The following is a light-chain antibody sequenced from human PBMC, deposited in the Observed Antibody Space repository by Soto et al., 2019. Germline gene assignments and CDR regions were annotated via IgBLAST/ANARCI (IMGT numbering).Light chain of an antibody. CDR2: EVS. CDR1: SGDVGGYNY. Sequence: QSALTQPASVSGSPGQSITISCTGTSGDVGGYNYVSWYQQHPGKAPKLMIYEVSNRPSGVSNRFSGSKSGNTAPLTIPGLQAEDEDDYYCSSYTSSSTLVFGGGTKHTV. J-gene: IGLJ2*01. CDR3: SSYTSSSTLV. V-gene: IGLV2-14*01.